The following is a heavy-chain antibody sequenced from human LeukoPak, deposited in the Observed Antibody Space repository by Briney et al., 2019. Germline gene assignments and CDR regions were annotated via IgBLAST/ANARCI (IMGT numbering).Heavy chain of an antibody. D-gene: IGHD5-18*01. CDR1: GFTVSSNY. V-gene: IGHV3-53*01. CDR3: AKDRTWIQLLFDY. J-gene: IGHJ4*02. CDR2: IYSGGST. Sequence: GGSLRLSCAASGFTVSSNYMSWVRRAPGKGLEWVSVIYSGGSTYYADSVKGRFTISRDNSKNTLYLQMNSLRAEDTAVYYCAKDRTWIQLLFDYWGQGTLVTVSS.